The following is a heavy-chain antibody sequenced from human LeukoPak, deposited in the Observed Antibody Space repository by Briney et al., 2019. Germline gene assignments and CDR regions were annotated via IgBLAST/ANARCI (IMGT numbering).Heavy chain of an antibody. J-gene: IGHJ4*02. CDR3: ARYYDGGGPRRPIFDS. CDR1: GGALTSYH. CDR2: VYSSGDT. D-gene: IGHD3-22*01. V-gene: IGHV4-59*01. Sequence: PSETLSLTCSVSGGALTSYHWSWSRQPPGKGLEWIGYVYSSGDTNYNPSLKSRVTISPGTSGYHFSLILTSVTAADTAVYYCARYYDGGGPRRPIFDSWGQGTLVTVSS.